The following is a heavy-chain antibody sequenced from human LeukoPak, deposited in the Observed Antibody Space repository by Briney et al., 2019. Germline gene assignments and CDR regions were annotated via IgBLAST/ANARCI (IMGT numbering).Heavy chain of an antibody. CDR3: ARDDIVAAPAAIYSYGMDV. Sequence: GGSLRLSCAASGFTFSSTSMSWVRQAPGKGLEWVANIKQDGSEKYYVDSVKGRFTISRDNAKNSLYLQMNSLRAEDTAVYYCARDDIVAAPAAIYSYGMDVWGQGTTVTVSS. V-gene: IGHV3-7*01. D-gene: IGHD2-2*01. J-gene: IGHJ6*02. CDR1: GFTFSSTS. CDR2: IKQDGSEK.